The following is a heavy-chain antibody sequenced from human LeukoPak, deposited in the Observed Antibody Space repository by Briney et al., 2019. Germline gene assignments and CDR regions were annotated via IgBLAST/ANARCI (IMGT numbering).Heavy chain of an antibody. D-gene: IGHD6-13*01. CDR1: GDSVSSNSAA. J-gene: IGHJ5*02. V-gene: IGHV6-1*01. CDR2: TYYRSKWYN. Sequence: SQTLSLTCAISGDSVSSNSAAWNWTRQSPSRGLEWLGRTYYRSKWYNDYAVSVKSRITINPDTSKNQFSLQLNSVTPEDTAVYYCARGYSSSWYFGYNWFDPWGQGTLVTVSS. CDR3: ARGYSSSWYFGYNWFDP.